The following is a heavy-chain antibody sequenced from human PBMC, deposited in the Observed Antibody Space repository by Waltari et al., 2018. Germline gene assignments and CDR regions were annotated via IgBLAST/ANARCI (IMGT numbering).Heavy chain of an antibody. CDR1: GDSISSGYY. J-gene: IGHJ4*02. CDR2: MYHSGNT. Sequence: QVQLQESGPGLVKPSETLSLTCTVPGDSISSGYYWGWIRQPPGKGLEWIGSMYHSGNTYYNPSLKSRVTISVDTSKNQFSLRLNSVTAADTAVYYCARDRGSGTSEFDYWGQGALVTVPS. D-gene: IGHD1-26*01. CDR3: ARDRGSGTSEFDY. V-gene: IGHV4-38-2*02.